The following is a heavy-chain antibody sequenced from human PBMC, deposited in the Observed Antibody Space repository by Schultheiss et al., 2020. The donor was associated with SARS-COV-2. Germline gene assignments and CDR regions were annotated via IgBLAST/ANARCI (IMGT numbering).Heavy chain of an antibody. J-gene: IGHJ6*02. Sequence: GESLKISCKGSGYSFTNYWIGWVRQMPGKGLEWMGIIYPGDSDTRYSPSLQGQVTISADESINTAYLQWTSLKASDTAIYYCARISSCTNGVCTFYYDMDVWGQGTTVTVSS. CDR1: GYSFTNYW. CDR2: IYPGDSDT. V-gene: IGHV5-51*01. CDR3: ARISSCTNGVCTFYYDMDV. D-gene: IGHD2-8*01.